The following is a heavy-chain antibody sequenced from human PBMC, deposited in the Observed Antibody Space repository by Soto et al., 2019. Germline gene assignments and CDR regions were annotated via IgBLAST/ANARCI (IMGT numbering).Heavy chain of an antibody. V-gene: IGHV2-26*01. J-gene: IGHJ4*02. D-gene: IGHD3-10*01. CDR2: IFSNDAK. CDR1: GFSLSNARMS. Sequence: QVTLKESDPVLVKPTETLTLTCTVSGFSLSNARMSVSGIRQPPGRALEWLAHIFSNDAKSYSASLKSRLTISKDTSKSQVVLTMTNMDPVDTATYYCARIRGWGWLGPNDYWGQGTLVTVSS. CDR3: ARIRGWGWLGPNDY.